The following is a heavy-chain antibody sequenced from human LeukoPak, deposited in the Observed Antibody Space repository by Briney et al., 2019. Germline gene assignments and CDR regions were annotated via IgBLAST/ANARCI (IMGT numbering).Heavy chain of an antibody. CDR1: GGSISSGSYY. Sequence: SQTLSLTCTVSGGSISSGSYYWSWIRQPAGKGLEWIGHIYTSGSTNYNPSLKSRVTISVDTSKNQFSLKLSSVTAADTAVYYCARDGAAMDVDAFDIWGQGTMVTVSS. V-gene: IGHV4-61*09. D-gene: IGHD5-18*01. J-gene: IGHJ3*02. CDR2: IYTSGST. CDR3: ARDGAAMDVDAFDI.